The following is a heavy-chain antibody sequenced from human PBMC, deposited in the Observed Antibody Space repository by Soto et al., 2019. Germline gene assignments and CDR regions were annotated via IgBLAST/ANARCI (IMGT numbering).Heavy chain of an antibody. V-gene: IGHV1-69*02. Sequence: ASVKVSCKASGGTFSSYTISWVRQAPGQGLEWMGRIIPILGIANYAQKFQGRVTITADKSTSTAYMELSSLRSEDTAVYYCACTLSGPPPYYYYMDVWGKGTTVTVSS. CDR2: IIPILGIA. D-gene: IGHD2-8*01. CDR3: ACTLSGPPPYYYYMDV. J-gene: IGHJ6*03. CDR1: GGTFSSYT.